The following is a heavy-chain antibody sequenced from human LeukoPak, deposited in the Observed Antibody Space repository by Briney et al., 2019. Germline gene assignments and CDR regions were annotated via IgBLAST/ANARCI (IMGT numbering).Heavy chain of an antibody. CDR3: AQSYNWNYYY. V-gene: IGHV4-31*03. CDR2: IYYSGST. CDR1: GGSISSGGYY. J-gene: IGHJ4*02. D-gene: IGHD1-1*01. Sequence: SETLSLTCTVSGGSISSGGYYWGWIRQHPGKGLEWIGYIYYSGSTYYNPSLKSRVTISVDTSKNQFSLKLSSVTAADTAVYYCAQSYNWNYYYWGQGTLVTVSS.